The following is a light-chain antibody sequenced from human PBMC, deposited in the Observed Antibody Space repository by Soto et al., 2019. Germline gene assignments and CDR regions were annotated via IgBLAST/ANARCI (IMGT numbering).Light chain of an antibody. CDR3: QQYNNWPIFT. J-gene: IGKJ3*01. CDR1: QSVSSN. CDR2: GAS. V-gene: IGKV3-15*01. Sequence: EIVMTQSPATLSVSPGERATLSCRASQSVSSNLVWYQQKPGQAPRPIIYGASTRATGIPARFSDSGSGTEFTLTISSLQSEDFAVYYCQQYNNWPIFTFGPGTKVDIK.